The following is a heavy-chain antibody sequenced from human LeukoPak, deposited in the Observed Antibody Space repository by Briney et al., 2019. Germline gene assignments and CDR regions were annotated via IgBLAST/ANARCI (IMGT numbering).Heavy chain of an antibody. Sequence: ASVTVSCKASGYTFINHAIHWVRQAPGQRLEWMGRINIGNGNTKYSQNFQGRITITRDTSATTAYMDLSSLRSEDTAMYYCARRLGRSFDYWGQGTLVTVSS. CDR2: INIGNGNT. CDR1: GYTFINHA. J-gene: IGHJ4*02. V-gene: IGHV1-3*04. D-gene: IGHD2-21*01. CDR3: ARRLGRSFDY.